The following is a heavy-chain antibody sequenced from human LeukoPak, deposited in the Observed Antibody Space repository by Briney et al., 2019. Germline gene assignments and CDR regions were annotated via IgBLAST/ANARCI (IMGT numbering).Heavy chain of an antibody. V-gene: IGHV1-2*02. Sequence: ASVKVSCKASGYTFTGYYMHWVRQAPGQGLEWMGWINPNSGGTNYAQKFQGRVTMTRDTSISTAYMELSRLRSDDTAVYYCARDSGSGSITMIVVVHSDAFDIWGQGTMVTVSS. CDR1: GYTFTGYY. CDR3: ARDSGSGSITMIVVVHSDAFDI. D-gene: IGHD3-22*01. J-gene: IGHJ3*02. CDR2: INPNSGGT.